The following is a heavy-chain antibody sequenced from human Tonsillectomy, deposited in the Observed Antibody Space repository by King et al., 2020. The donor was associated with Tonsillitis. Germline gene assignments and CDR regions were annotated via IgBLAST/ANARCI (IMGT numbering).Heavy chain of an antibody. CDR3: GKVDCGGYSCSIDY. D-gene: IGHD2-21*02. J-gene: IGHJ4*02. Sequence: VQLVESGGGLVQPGRSLRLSCVASGFTFEDYAMHWVRQAPGKGLEWVSSISWNRGSIGYADSVRGRFTISRDNAKNSLYLKMNSLRSEDTALYYCGKVDCGGYSCSIDYWGQGTLVTVSS. CDR2: ISWNRGSI. V-gene: IGHV3-9*01. CDR1: GFTFEDYA.